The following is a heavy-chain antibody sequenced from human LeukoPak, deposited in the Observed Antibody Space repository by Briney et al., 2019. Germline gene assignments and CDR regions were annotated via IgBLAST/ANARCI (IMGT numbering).Heavy chain of an antibody. CDR2: IYYSGST. V-gene: IGHV4-31*03. Sequence: SETLSLTCTVSGGSISSGGYYWSWIRQHPGKGLEWIGYIYYSGSTYYNPSLKSRVTISVDTSRNQSSLKLSSVTAADTAVYYCASTVDSSGYYSFDYWGQGTLVTVSS. J-gene: IGHJ4*02. CDR3: ASTVDSSGYYSFDY. D-gene: IGHD3-22*01. CDR1: GGSISSGGYY.